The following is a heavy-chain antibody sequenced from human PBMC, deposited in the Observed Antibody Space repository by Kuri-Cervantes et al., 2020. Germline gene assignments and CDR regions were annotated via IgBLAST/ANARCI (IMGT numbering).Heavy chain of an antibody. CDR3: ARGESDIVVVPAAIHKDY. J-gene: IGHJ4*02. Sequence: GESLKISCAASGFTFSSYSMNWVRQAPGKGLEWVSSISSSSSYIYYADSVKGRFTISRDNAKNSLYLQMNSLRDEDTAVYYCARGESDIVVVPAAIHKDYWGQGTLVTVSS. D-gene: IGHD2-2*01. CDR2: ISSSSSYI. CDR1: GFTFSSYS. V-gene: IGHV3-21*01.